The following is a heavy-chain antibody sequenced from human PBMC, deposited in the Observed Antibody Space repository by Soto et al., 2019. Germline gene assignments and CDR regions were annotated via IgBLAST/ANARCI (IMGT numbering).Heavy chain of an antibody. D-gene: IGHD5-18*01. CDR2: IVPIFGAP. CDR3: ATPAEPLDTAMLKGLAL. V-gene: IGHV1-69*01. Sequence: QVQLVQSGAEVKKPGSSVKVSCKASGGTFSNTAFIWVWQAPGQGLEWMGGIVPIFGAPNYAQKFQGRLMISADDSGSKAYMELNTLTAEDTAVYYCATPAEPLDTAMLKGLALWGQGTLVTVSS. J-gene: IGHJ4*02. CDR1: GGTFSNTA.